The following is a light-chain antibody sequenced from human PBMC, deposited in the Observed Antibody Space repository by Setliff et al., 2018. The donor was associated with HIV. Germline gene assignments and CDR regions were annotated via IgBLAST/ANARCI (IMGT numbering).Light chain of an antibody. CDR2: DVT. J-gene: IGLJ1*01. V-gene: IGLV2-14*03. CDR3: GSYTSGSTLGV. Sequence: QSALTQPASVSGSPGQSITISCTGTSSDVGGYNFVSWYQHHPGKAPKLIIYDVTKRPSGVSRRFSGSKSANTASLTISGLRAEDEADYYCGSYTSGSTLGVFGTGTKVTVL. CDR1: SSDVGGYNF.